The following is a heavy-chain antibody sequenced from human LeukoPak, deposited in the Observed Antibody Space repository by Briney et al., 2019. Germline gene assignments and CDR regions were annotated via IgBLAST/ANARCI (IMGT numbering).Heavy chain of an antibody. V-gene: IGHV4-4*07. CDR2: IYTSGST. Sequence: SETLSLTCTVSGGSISSYYWSWIRQPAGKGLEWIGRIYTSGSTNYNPSLKSRVTISVDKSKKQLSRKMSCVTAADTAVYYCARETSYDYVWGKTTYYFDYWGQGTLVTVSS. CDR3: ARETSYDYVWGKTTYYFDY. J-gene: IGHJ4*02. D-gene: IGHD3-16*01. CDR1: GGSISSYY.